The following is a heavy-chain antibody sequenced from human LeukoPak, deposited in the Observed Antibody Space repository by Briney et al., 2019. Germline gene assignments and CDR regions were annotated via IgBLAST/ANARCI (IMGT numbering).Heavy chain of an antibody. CDR2: IGSDGSGK. V-gene: IGHV3-30*02. J-gene: IGHJ4*02. CDR3: AKGRSDFDY. CDR1: GFTFSTYG. Sequence: GGSLRLSCAASGFTFSTYGMYWVRQAPGKGLEWVAFIGSDGSGKYHADSVKGRFTISRDNSKNTLSLQMSSLRAEDRAVYYCAKGRSDFDYWGQGTLVTVSS.